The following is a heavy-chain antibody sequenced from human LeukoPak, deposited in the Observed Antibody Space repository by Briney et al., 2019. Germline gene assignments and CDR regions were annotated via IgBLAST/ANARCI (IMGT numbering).Heavy chain of an antibody. J-gene: IGHJ4*02. CDR3: AGRGIAVADYPY. CDR1: GGSISSYY. V-gene: IGHV4-59*08. CDR2: IYYGGST. D-gene: IGHD6-19*01. Sequence: SETLSLTCTVSGGSISSYYWSWIRQPPGKGLEWIGYIYYGGSTNYNPSLKSRVTISVDTSKNQFSLKLSSVTAADTAVYYCAGRGIAVADYPYWGQGTLVTVSS.